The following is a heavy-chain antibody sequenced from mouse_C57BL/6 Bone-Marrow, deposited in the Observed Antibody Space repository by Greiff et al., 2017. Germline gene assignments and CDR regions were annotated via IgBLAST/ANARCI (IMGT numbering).Heavy chain of an antibody. CDR3: AREGITKTWFAY. D-gene: IGHD2-4*01. Sequence: QVQLQQPGAELVKPGASVKLSCKASGYTFTSYWMHWVKQRPGQGLEWIGMIHPNSGSTNYNEKFTSKATLTVDKSSSTAYMQLSSLTSEDSAVYYCAREGITKTWFAYWGQGTLVTVSA. CDR2: IHPNSGST. J-gene: IGHJ3*01. CDR1: GYTFTSYW. V-gene: IGHV1-64*01.